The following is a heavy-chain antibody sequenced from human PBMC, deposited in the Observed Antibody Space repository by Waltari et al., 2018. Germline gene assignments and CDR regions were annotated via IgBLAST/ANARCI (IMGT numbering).Heavy chain of an antibody. Sequence: EVQLVESGGGLVKPGGSLRLSCAASGFTFSSYSMNWVRQAPGKGLEWVSSISSSSSYIYYADSVKGRFTISRDNAKNSLYLQMNSLRAEDTAVYYCARGGTATTYYYYMDVWGKGTTVTISS. CDR1: GFTFSSYS. V-gene: IGHV3-21*01. CDR3: ARGGTATTYYYYMDV. J-gene: IGHJ6*03. D-gene: IGHD5-18*01. CDR2: ISSSSSYI.